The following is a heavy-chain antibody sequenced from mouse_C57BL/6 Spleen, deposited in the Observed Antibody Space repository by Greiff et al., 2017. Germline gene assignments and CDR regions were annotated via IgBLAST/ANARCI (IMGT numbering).Heavy chain of an antibody. V-gene: IGHV5-6*02. CDR3: ARTSTEAMDY. CDR2: ISSGGSYT. D-gene: IGHD4-1*02. Sequence: EVMLVESGGDLVKPGGSLKLSCAASGFTFSSYGMSWVRQTPDKRLEWVATISSGGSYTYYPDSVKGRFTISRDNAKNTLYLRMSSLKSEDTAMYYGARTSTEAMDYWGQGTSVTVSS. J-gene: IGHJ4*01. CDR1: GFTFSSYG.